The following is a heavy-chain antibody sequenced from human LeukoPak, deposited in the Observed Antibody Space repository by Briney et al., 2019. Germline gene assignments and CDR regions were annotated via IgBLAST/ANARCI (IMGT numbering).Heavy chain of an antibody. D-gene: IGHD2-15*01. CDR2: IIPIFGTA. CDR3: ARGGYCSGGSCYPRLDY. V-gene: IGHV1-69*13. Sequence: ASVKVSCKASGVTFSSYAISWVRQAPGQGLEWMGGIIPIFGTANYAQKFQGRVTITADESTSTAYMELSSLRSEDTAVYHCARGGYCSGGSCYPRLDYWGQGTLVTVSS. J-gene: IGHJ4*02. CDR1: GVTFSSYA.